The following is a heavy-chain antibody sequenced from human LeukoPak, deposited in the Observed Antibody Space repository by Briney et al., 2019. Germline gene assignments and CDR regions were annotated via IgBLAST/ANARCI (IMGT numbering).Heavy chain of an antibody. CDR3: ARDPGVYDYVWGSYRPARNFDY. D-gene: IGHD3-16*02. Sequence: GASVKVSCKASGYTFTSYGISWVRQAPGQGLEWMGWISAYNGNTNYAQKLQGRVTMTTDTSTSTAYMELRSLRSDDTAVYYCARDPGVYDYVWGSYRPARNFDYWGQGTLVTVSS. J-gene: IGHJ4*02. V-gene: IGHV1-18*01. CDR1: GYTFTSYG. CDR2: ISAYNGNT.